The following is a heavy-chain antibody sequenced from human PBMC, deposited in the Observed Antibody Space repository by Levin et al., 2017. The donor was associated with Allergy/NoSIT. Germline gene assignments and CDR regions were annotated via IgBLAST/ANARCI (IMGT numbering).Heavy chain of an antibody. CDR3: AKETGGSGWYTVDY. CDR2: IRPTGDRT. V-gene: IGHV3-23*01. Sequence: GGSLRLSCAASGFTFSNSAMDWVRQAPGEGLQWVSAIRPTGDRTYYTDSVKGRFTISRDNSRNTVYLQMNNLRAEDTAKYYCAKETGGSGWYTVDYWGRGPLVTVS. J-gene: IGHJ4*02. CDR1: GFTFSNSA. D-gene: IGHD6-13*01.